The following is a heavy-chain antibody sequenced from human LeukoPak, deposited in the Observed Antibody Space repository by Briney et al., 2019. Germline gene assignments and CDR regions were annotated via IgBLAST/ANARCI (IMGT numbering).Heavy chain of an antibody. D-gene: IGHD2-15*01. CDR1: GFTFSSYS. J-gene: IGHJ4*02. V-gene: IGHV3-21*01. CDR2: ISSSSYI. CDR3: AGDSDIYYFDY. Sequence: PGGSLRLSCAASGFTFSSYSMNWVRQAPGKGLEWVSSISSSSYIYYADSVKGRFTISRDNAKNSLYLQMNSLRAEDTAVYYCAGDSDIYYFDYWGQGTLVTVSS.